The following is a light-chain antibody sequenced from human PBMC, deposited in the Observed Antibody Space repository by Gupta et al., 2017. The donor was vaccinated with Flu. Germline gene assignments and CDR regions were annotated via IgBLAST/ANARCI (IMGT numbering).Light chain of an antibody. J-gene: IGLJ2*01. Sequence: SVLTQPLSASGTPGQRVTTSCSGSRSNIGSNTVNWYQQLPVTAPQLLIYKNNQRPSGVPDRFAGSKSGTSASLAISGLQAEDEADYYGAASDDSLNGWVFGGGTKMTVL. V-gene: IGLV1-44*01. CDR1: RSNIGSNT. CDR3: AASDDSLNGWV. CDR2: KNN.